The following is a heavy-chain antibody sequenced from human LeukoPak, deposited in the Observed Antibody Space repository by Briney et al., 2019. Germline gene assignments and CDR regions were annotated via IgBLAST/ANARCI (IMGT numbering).Heavy chain of an antibody. V-gene: IGHV1-46*01. CDR3: ASDSSGYYYAPERNWYFDL. CDR1: GYTFTSYY. Sequence: EASVKVSCKASGYTFTSYYMHWVRQAPGQGLEWMGIINPSGGSTSYAQKFQGRVTITADESTSTAYMELSSLRSEDTAVYYCASDSSGYYYAPERNWYFDLWGRGTLVTVSS. CDR2: INPSGGST. J-gene: IGHJ2*01. D-gene: IGHD3-22*01.